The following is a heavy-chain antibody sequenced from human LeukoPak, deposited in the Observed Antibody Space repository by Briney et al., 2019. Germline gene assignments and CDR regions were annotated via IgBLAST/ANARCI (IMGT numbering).Heavy chain of an antibody. D-gene: IGHD5-18*01. V-gene: IGHV3-7*01. Sequence: GGSLRLSCAASGYTFGDYGMSWVRQAPGKGLEWVANIKKDGSEKYYVDSVKGRFTISRDNAKTSLYLQMISLRAEDTAVYYCARHLSGVTGYTYGRGIDYWGQGTLVTVSS. J-gene: IGHJ4*02. CDR2: IKKDGSEK. CDR1: GYTFGDYG. CDR3: ARHLSGVTGYTYGRGIDY.